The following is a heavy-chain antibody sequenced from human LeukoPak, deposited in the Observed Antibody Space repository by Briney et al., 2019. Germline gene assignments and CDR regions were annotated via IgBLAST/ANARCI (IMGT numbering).Heavy chain of an antibody. D-gene: IGHD4-17*01. CDR1: GFTFSAYA. CDR2: LSGTSGKV. CDR3: AKDSDIGDYYTFQNS. V-gene: IGHV3-23*01. Sequence: PGGSLRLSCAASGFTFSAYAMSWVRQAPGKGLEWVSTLSGTSGKVRYADSVRGRFTISRDNSENTLYLQMNSLRAEDTALYYCAKDSDIGDYYTFQNSWGQGALVTVSS. J-gene: IGHJ4*02.